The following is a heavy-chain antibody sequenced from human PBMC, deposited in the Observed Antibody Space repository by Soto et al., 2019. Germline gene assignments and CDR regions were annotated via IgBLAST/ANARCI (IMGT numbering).Heavy chain of an antibody. CDR1: GYTFTTYY. CDR2: ISPDGGRT. J-gene: IGHJ4*02. V-gene: IGHV1-46*01. CDR3: ATRDPGHY. Sequence: QVQLVQSGAEVKKPGASGKVPCKASGYTFTTYYMHWGRQAPGKGLEWMGIISPDGGRTSYAQKFQGRVTMTMDTSTSTVYMELSSLRSEDTAVYYCATRDPGHYWGQGTLVTVSS.